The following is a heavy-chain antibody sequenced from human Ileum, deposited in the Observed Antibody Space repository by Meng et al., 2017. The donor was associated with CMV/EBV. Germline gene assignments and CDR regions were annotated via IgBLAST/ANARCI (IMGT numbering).Heavy chain of an antibody. D-gene: IGHD2/OR15-2a*01. V-gene: IGHV5-51*01. CDR1: GYSFSTYW. CDR2: IYPVDSDV. Sequence: GESLKISCETSGYSFSTYWIAWVRQMPGKGLGWMGVIYPVDSDVRYSTYFQGQVTISANKSISTAFHQWSSLKAADTAMYYCARHQTSFSPQGYWGQGTLVTVSS. J-gene: IGHJ4*02. CDR3: ARHQTSFSPQGY.